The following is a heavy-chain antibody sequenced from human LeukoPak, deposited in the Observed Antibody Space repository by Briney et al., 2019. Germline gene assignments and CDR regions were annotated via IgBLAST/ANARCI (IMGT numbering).Heavy chain of an antibody. Sequence: GGSLRLSCAASGFTFSSYWMSWVRQAPGKGLEWVANIKQDGSEKYYVDSVKGRFSISRDNAKNSLYLQMNSLRAEDTAVYYCASGGSDILTAPFDYWGQGTLVTVSS. D-gene: IGHD3-9*01. V-gene: IGHV3-7*01. CDR3: ASGGSDILTAPFDY. J-gene: IGHJ4*02. CDR1: GFTFSSYW. CDR2: IKQDGSEK.